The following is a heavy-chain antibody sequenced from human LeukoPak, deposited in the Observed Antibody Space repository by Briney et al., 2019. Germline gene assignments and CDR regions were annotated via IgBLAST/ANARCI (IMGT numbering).Heavy chain of an antibody. CDR3: ARQRGYCSSTSCYDPPINWFDP. CDR2: IYYSGST. V-gene: IGHV4-59*01. D-gene: IGHD2-2*01. Sequence: SETLSLTCTVSGGSISSYYWSWIRQPPGKGLEWIGYIYYSGSTNYNPSLKSRVTISVDTSKNQFSLKPSSVTAADTAVYYCARQRGYCSSTSCYDPPINWFDPWGQGTLVTVSS. J-gene: IGHJ5*02. CDR1: GGSISSYY.